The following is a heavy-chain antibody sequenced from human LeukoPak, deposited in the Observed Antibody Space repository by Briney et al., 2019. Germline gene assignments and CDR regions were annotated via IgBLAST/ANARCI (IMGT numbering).Heavy chain of an antibody. J-gene: IGHJ4*02. CDR3: AGDHYYHASRGYLSFLKRGDYFDY. CDR2: ISSTGGTT. V-gene: IGHV3-23*01. CDR1: GITFSSYG. Sequence: GGTLRLSCAASGITFSSYGMSWVRQAPGKGLEWVSSISSTGGTTYYADSVKGRFTISRDNSKNTLYLQMNSLRAEDTAVYYCAGDHYYHASRGYLSFLKRGDYFDYWGQGTLVTVSS. D-gene: IGHD3-22*01.